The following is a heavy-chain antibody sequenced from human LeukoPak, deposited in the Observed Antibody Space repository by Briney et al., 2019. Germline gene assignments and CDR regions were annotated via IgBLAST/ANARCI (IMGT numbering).Heavy chain of an antibody. Sequence: SETLSLTCTVSGGSISSYYWSWIRQPPGKGLEWIGYIYYSGSTNYNPSLKSRVTMSVDTPKNQFSLKLNSVTAADTAVYYCARTAVAGAKAVDYWGQGTLVTVSS. D-gene: IGHD6-19*01. V-gene: IGHV4-59*12. J-gene: IGHJ4*02. CDR3: ARTAVAGAKAVDY. CDR2: IYYSGST. CDR1: GGSISSYY.